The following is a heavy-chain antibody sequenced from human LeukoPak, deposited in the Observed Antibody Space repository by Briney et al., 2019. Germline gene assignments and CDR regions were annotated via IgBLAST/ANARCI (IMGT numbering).Heavy chain of an antibody. D-gene: IGHD3-3*01. CDR2: ISYDGSNK. J-gene: IGHJ4*02. CDR1: GFTFSSYG. CDR3: ARGPLWSGYYFNY. Sequence: GGSLRLSCAASGFTFSSYGMHWVRQAPGKGLEWVAVISYDGSNKYYADSVKGRFTISRDNSKNTLYLQMNSLRAEDTAVYYCARGPLWSGYYFNYWGQGTLVTVSS. V-gene: IGHV3-30*03.